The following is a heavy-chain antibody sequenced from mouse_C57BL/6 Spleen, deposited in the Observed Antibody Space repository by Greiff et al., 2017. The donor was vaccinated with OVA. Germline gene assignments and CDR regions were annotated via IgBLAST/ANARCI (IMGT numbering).Heavy chain of an antibody. CDR1: GYAFTNYL. D-gene: IGHD2-3*01. Sequence: VQLQQSGAELVRPGPSVKVSCKASGYAFTNYLIEWVKQRPGQGLEWIGVINPGSGGTNYNEKFKGKATLTADKSSSTAYMQLSSLTSEDSAVYFCARSYDYFDYWGQGTTLTVSS. J-gene: IGHJ2*01. V-gene: IGHV1-54*01. CDR2: INPGSGGT. CDR3: ARSYDYFDY.